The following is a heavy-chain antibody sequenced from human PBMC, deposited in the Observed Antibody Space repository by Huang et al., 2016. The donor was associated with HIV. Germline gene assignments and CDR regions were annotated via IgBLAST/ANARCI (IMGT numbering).Heavy chain of an antibody. CDR1: GYPFTNFA. CDR3: ARDPHVFVAGPFFDC. Sequence: QVQLVQSGAEVKKPGASVKVSCKASGYPFTNFAMHWVRQAPGQRLAWMGWSDTDKRDTRYSQRFQGRLTITRDTSASTADMELSSLRSEDTAVYYCARDPHVFVAGPFFDCWGQGTLVTVSS. J-gene: IGHJ4*02. D-gene: IGHD3-10*02. V-gene: IGHV1-3*04. CDR2: SDTDKRDT.